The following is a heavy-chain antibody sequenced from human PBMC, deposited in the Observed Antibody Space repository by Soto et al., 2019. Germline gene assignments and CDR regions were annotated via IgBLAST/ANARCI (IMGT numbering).Heavy chain of an antibody. V-gene: IGHV3-48*03. Sequence: GGSLRLSCAASGFPFSIYEMNLVRQSPGKGLEWVSYISSSGSTIYYADSVKGRFTISRDNAKNSLYLQMNSLRAEDTAVYYCANIDVVGDTAWGQGTLVTVSS. CDR1: GFPFSIYE. CDR2: ISSSGSTI. CDR3: ANIDVVGDTA. D-gene: IGHD1-26*01. J-gene: IGHJ5*02.